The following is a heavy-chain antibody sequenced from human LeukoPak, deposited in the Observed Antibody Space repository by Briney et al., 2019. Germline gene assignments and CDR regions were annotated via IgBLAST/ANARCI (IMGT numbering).Heavy chain of an antibody. D-gene: IGHD3-10*01. V-gene: IGHV4-34*01. Sequence: SETLSLTCAVYGGSFSGYYWSWIRQPPGKGLEWIGEINHSGSTNYNPSLKSRVTISVDKSKKQFSLKLSSVTAADTAVYYCASEYYYGSGSYFRPYYFDYWGQGTLVTVSS. J-gene: IGHJ4*02. CDR1: GGSFSGYY. CDR3: ASEYYYGSGSYFRPYYFDY. CDR2: INHSGST.